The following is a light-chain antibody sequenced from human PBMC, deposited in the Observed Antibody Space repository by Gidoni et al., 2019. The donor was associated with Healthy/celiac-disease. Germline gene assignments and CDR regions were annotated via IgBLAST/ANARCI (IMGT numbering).Light chain of an antibody. CDR1: ETVYSY. J-gene: IGKJ1*01. CDR2: AAS. Sequence: EIVLTQSPATLSLSPGDRATLSCRASETVYSYLAWYQHKPGQAPRLLIYAASNRATGIPARFSGSGSGTDFTLTISSLEAEDFAVYYCQQRGNWPPAWTFGQGTRVEMK. CDR3: QQRGNWPPAWT. V-gene: IGKV3-11*01.